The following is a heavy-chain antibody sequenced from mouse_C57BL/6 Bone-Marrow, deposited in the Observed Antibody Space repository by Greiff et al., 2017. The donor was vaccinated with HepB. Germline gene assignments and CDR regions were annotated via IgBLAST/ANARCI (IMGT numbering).Heavy chain of an antibody. D-gene: IGHD4-1*01. CDR1: GFTFTDYY. CDR3: ARSLTGKDFDY. J-gene: IGHJ2*01. Sequence: EVHLVESGGGLVQPGGSLSLSCAASGFTFTDYYMSWVRQPPGKALEWLGFIRNKANGYTTEYSASVKGRFTISRDNSQSILYLQKNALRAEDSATYYCARSLTGKDFDYWGQGTTLTVSS. CDR2: IRNKANGYTT. V-gene: IGHV7-3*01.